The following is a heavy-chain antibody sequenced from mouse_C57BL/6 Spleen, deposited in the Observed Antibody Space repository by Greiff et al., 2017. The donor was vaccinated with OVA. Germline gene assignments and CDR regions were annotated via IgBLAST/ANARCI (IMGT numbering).Heavy chain of an antibody. V-gene: IGHV1-69*01. CDR2: IDPSDSYT. Sequence: QVQLQQPGAELVMPGASVKLSCKASGYTFTSYWMHWVKQRPGPGLEWIGEIDPSDSYTNYNQKFKGKSTLTVDKSSSTAYMQLSSLTSEDAAVYYCARSGTTVVGAYWGQGTLVTVSA. D-gene: IGHD1-1*01. CDR3: ARSGTTVVGAY. J-gene: IGHJ3*01. CDR1: GYTFTSYW.